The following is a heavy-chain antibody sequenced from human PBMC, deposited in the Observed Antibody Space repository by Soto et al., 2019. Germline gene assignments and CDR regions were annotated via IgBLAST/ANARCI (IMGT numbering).Heavy chain of an antibody. D-gene: IGHD3-22*01. V-gene: IGHV1-69*12. CDR1: GGTFSSYA. J-gene: IGHJ4*02. Sequence: QVQLVQSGAEVKKPGSSVKVSCKASGGTFSSYAISWVRQAPGQGLEWMGWIIPICGTANYAQKFQGRVTITADESTSTAYMELSSLRSEDTAVYYCTRTRMTHPMMDYFDYWGQGTLVTVSS. CDR3: TRTRMTHPMMDYFDY. CDR2: IIPICGTA.